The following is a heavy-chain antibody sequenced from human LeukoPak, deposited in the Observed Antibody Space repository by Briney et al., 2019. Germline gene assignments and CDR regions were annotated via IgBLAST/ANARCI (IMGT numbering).Heavy chain of an antibody. Sequence: SGPALVKPTQTLTLTCTFSGFSLSTSGMCVSWIRQPPGKALEWLARIDWDDDKYYSTSLKTRLTISKDTSKNQVVLTMTNMDPVDTATYYCARMGGTTSLLHYGMDVWGQGTTVTVFS. V-gene: IGHV2-70*11. CDR1: GFSLSTSGMC. CDR2: IDWDDDK. CDR3: ARMGGTTSLLHYGMDV. J-gene: IGHJ6*02. D-gene: IGHD1-1*01.